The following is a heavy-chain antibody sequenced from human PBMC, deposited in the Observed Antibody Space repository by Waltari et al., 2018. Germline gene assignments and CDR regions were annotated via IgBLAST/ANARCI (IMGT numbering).Heavy chain of an antibody. CDR3: ALSRYGLASPKFDP. J-gene: IGHJ5*02. CDR1: GWSFSGYY. Sequence: QVQVQQLGAGLVKPSETLSLTCAVYGWSFSGYYWICPRQPPELALEWSGEFDHSGVTNYNPSLTGRATTPADTSRNQRSLNPPSVTAADAAIDYCALSRYGLASPKFDPWGQGTLVTVSS. D-gene: IGHD4-17*01. CDR2: FDHSGVT. V-gene: IGHV4-34*02.